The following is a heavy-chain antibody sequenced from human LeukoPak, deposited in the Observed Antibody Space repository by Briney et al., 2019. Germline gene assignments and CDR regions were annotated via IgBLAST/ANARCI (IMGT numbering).Heavy chain of an antibody. V-gene: IGHV3-23*01. CDR1: GFTFSSYA. D-gene: IGHD6-19*01. J-gene: IGHJ4*02. CDR2: ISGSGGST. CDR3: AKAPYSSGWYAGIHFDY. Sequence: GGSLRLSCAASGFTFSSYAMSWVRQAPGKGLEWVSAISGSGGSTYYADSVKGRFTISRDNSKNTLYLQMNSLRAEDTAVYYCAKAPYSSGWYAGIHFDYWGQGILVTVSS.